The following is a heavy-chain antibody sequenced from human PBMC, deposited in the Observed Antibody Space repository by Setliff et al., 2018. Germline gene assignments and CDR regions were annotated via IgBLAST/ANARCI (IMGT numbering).Heavy chain of an antibody. CDR1: GFTFSSYS. CDR3: TRGRDY. V-gene: IGHV3-48*01. J-gene: IGHJ4*02. CDR2: ISSSGSPI. Sequence: GGSLRLSCAASGFTFSSYSMNWVRQAPGKGLEWVSYISSSGSPIYYADSVKGRFTISRDNAKNSLFLQMNSLRAEDTAMYYCTRGRDYWGQGTLVTVSS.